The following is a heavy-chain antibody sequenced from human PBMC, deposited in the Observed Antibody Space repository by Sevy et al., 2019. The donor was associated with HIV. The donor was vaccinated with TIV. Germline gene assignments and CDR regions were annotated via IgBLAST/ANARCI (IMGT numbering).Heavy chain of an antibody. CDR1: GYSFTKYW. J-gene: IGHJ3*02. CDR3: ARQILGDSSTWYFLDAFDI. Sequence: GESLKISCKGSGYSFTKYWIGWVRQMPGKGLEWMGIIYPGDSDIRYSPSFPGQVTFSVDKSIRTAYPQWSSLKASDTAMYYCARQILGDSSTWYFLDAFDIWGQGTMVTVSS. CDR2: IYPGDSDI. D-gene: IGHD2-2*01. V-gene: IGHV5-51*01.